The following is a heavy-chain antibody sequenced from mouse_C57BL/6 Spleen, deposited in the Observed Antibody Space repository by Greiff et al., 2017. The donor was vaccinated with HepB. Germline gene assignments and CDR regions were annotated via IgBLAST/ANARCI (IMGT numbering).Heavy chain of an antibody. CDR2: IYPGSGST. J-gene: IGHJ2*01. Sequence: QVQLQQPGAELVKPGASVKLSCKASGYTFTSYWMHWVKQRPGQGLEWIGDIYPGSGSTNYNEKFKSKATLTVDTSSSTAYMQLSSLTSEDSAVYYCARTTGVVATNWGQGTTLTVSS. V-gene: IGHV1-55*01. D-gene: IGHD1-1*01. CDR3: ARTTGVVATN. CDR1: GYTFTSYW.